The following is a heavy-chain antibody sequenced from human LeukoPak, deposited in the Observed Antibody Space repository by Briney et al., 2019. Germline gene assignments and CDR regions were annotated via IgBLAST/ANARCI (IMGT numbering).Heavy chain of an antibody. D-gene: IGHD3-3*01. J-gene: IGHJ5*02. CDR3: ARLTYFWSGYPEPYNWFDP. CDR1: GGSISSYY. CDR2: IYYSGST. Sequence: SETLSLTCTLSGGSISSYYWSWIRQPPGKGLEWIGYIYYSGSTNYNPSLKSRVTISVDTSKNQFSLKLSSVTAADTAVYYCARLTYFWSGYPEPYNWFDPWGQGTLVTVSS. V-gene: IGHV4-59*08.